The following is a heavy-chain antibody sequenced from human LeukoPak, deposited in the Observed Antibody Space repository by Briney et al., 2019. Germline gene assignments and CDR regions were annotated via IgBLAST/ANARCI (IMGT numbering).Heavy chain of an antibody. CDR1: GFTFSSYE. V-gene: IGHV3-48*03. Sequence: GGSLSLSYAASGFTFSSYEMNWVRQAPGKGLEWVSYISSRGSTIYYADSVKGRFTISRDNAKNSLYLQMNSLRAEDTAVYYCARDGYLATTSWGQGTLVTVSS. CDR3: ARDGYLATTS. D-gene: IGHD2/OR15-2a*01. CDR2: ISSRGSTI. J-gene: IGHJ5*02.